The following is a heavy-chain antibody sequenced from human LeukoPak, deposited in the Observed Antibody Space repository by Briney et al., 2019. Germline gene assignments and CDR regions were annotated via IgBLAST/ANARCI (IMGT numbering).Heavy chain of an antibody. D-gene: IGHD3-22*01. V-gene: IGHV3-23*01. J-gene: IGHJ4*02. CDR1: GFTFSSYG. CDR2: ISGSGGST. Sequence: GGTLRLSCAASGFTFSSYGMSWVRQAPGKGLEWVSAISGSGGSTYYADSVKGRFTISRDNSKNTLHLQMNSLRAEDTAVYYCARGGPDSSGYVFDYWGQGTLVTVSS. CDR3: ARGGPDSSGYVFDY.